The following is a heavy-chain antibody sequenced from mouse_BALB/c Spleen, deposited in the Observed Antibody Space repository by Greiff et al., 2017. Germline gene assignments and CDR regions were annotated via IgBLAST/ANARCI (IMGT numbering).Heavy chain of an antibody. CDR1: GYTFTSYW. CDR3: ARSYGGYFDD. Sequence: VQLQQSGAELAKPGASVKMSCKASGYTFTSYWMHWVKQRPGQGLEWIGYINPSTGYTEYNQKFKDKATLTADKSSSTAYMQLSSLTSEDSAVYYCARSYGGYFDDWGQGTTLTVSS. J-gene: IGHJ2*01. D-gene: IGHD2-10*02. V-gene: IGHV1-7*01. CDR2: INPSTGYT.